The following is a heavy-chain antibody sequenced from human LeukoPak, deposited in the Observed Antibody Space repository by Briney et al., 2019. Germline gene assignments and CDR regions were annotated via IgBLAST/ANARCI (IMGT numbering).Heavy chain of an antibody. CDR2: ISTYNGNT. D-gene: IGHD2-15*01. Sequence: ASVKVSCKASGYTFTSYGIGWVRQAPGQGLEWMGWISTYNGNTNYAQKLQDRVTMTTDTSTSTAYMELRSLSSDGTAVYYCARNPPYCSGGSCYPYYFDYWGQGTLVTVSS. CDR3: ARNPPYCSGGSCYPYYFDY. CDR1: GYTFTSYG. J-gene: IGHJ4*02. V-gene: IGHV1-18*01.